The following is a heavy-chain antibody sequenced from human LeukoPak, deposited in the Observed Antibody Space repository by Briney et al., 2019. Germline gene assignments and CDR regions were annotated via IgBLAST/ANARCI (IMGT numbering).Heavy chain of an antibody. D-gene: IGHD3-22*01. CDR3: AKDTQLYYYDSSGYLGY. Sequence: GGSLRLSCAASGFTFSSYGMHWVRQAPGKGLEWVAFIWYDGSNKYYADSVKGRFTISRDNSKNTLYLQMNSLRAEDTAVYYCAKDTQLYYYDSSGYLGYWGQGTLVTVSS. CDR2: IWYDGSNK. J-gene: IGHJ4*02. CDR1: GFTFSSYG. V-gene: IGHV3-30*02.